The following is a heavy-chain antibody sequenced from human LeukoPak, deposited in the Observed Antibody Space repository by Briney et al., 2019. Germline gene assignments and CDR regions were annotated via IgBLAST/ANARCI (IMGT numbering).Heavy chain of an antibody. D-gene: IGHD6-19*01. CDR2: ISYDGSNK. CDR1: GFTFSSYG. Sequence: GGSLRLSCAASGFTFSSYGMHWVRQAPGKGLEWVAVISYDGSNKYYADSVKGRFTISRDNAKNTLYLQMNSLRAEGTAVYYCAKDLEGGWASVNDYWGQGTLVTVSS. CDR3: AKDLEGGWASVNDY. J-gene: IGHJ4*02. V-gene: IGHV3-30*18.